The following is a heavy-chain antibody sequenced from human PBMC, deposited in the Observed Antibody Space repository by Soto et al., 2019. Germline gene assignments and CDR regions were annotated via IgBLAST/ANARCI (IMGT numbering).Heavy chain of an antibody. CDR3: ARVGDSGYYWYFDY. D-gene: IGHD3-22*01. CDR1: GDSITSYY. CDR2: VFSSGTT. J-gene: IGHJ4*02. Sequence: SETLSLTCTVSGDSITSYYWTWIRQAAGKRLECIGRVFSSGTTNYNPSLKSRVTMSVDTSKNQLSLKLTSVTAADTAVYYCARVGDSGYYWYFDYWGQGALVTVSS. V-gene: IGHV4-4*07.